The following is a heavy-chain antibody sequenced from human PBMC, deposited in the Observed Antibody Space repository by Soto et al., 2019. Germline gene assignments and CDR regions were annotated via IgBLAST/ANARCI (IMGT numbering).Heavy chain of an antibody. D-gene: IGHD3-3*01. CDR2: ISTYNGNT. CDR1: GYTFTTYG. CDR3: ARGRPITIFGVVIIGAMDV. J-gene: IGHJ6*02. V-gene: IGHV1-18*01. Sequence: GASVKVSCKASGYTFTTYGISWLGQAPGQGLEWMVWISTYNGNTNYAQKLQGRVTLTTDTSTTTAYMELRSLRSDDTPVYYCARGRPITIFGVVIIGAMDVWGQGTTVTVSS.